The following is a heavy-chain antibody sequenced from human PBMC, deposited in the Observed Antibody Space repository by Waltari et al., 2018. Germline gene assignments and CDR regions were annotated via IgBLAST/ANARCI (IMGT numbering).Heavy chain of an antibody. CDR3: ARVAYDSWNFDF. J-gene: IGHJ3*01. Sequence: EVQLVESGGGLVQPGASLRLSCAASGFTFHNYWMTWVRQDPGKGLEWVANINQGGSAIFYVDSVKGRFTISRDDAKNSLYLQMNSLRAEDMAVYYCARVAYDSWNFDFWGQGTMVTVSS. CDR2: INQGGSAI. V-gene: IGHV3-7*01. CDR1: GFTFHNYW. D-gene: IGHD3-22*01.